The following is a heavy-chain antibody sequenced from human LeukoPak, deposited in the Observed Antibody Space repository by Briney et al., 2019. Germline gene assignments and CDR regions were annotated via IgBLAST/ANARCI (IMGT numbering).Heavy chain of an antibody. CDR2: ISWDCAST. V-gene: IGHV3-43D*03. CDR1: GFTFDDYA. J-gene: IGHJ4*02. Sequence: GGSLRLPCAASGFTFDDYAMHWVRQAPGKGLEWVSLISWDCASTYYADSVKGRFTISRDNSKNSLYLQMNSLRAEDTALYYCAKDSRRGAAAGTFDYWGQGTLVTVSS. D-gene: IGHD6-13*01. CDR3: AKDSRRGAAAGTFDY.